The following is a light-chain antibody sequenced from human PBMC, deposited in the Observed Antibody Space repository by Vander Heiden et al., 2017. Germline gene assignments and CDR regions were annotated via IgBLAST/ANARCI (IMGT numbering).Light chain of an antibody. CDR3: AAWDDTLNGVV. Sequence: QSVLTQPPSASGPPGRRVTLSCSGSSSNIGSYTVNWYQQLPGTGPKLLIYTNNQRPSGVPDRFSGSKSGTSASLAISGLQSEDEADYHCAAWDDTLNGVVFGGGTKLSVL. J-gene: IGLJ2*01. CDR1: SSNIGSYT. CDR2: TNN. V-gene: IGLV1-44*01.